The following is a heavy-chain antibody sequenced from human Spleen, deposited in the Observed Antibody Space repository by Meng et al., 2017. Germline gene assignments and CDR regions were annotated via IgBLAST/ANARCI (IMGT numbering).Heavy chain of an antibody. J-gene: IGHJ3*01. Sequence: GGSLRLSCEASGFTLNTAYMNWVRQAPGKGLEWVSGITGSRYSTYYADSVKGRFTISRNTSSSMLYLQMNSLRAEDTAVYYCAKGFDHRNNRGFFIHDPLDVWGQGTLVTVSS. CDR3: AKGFDHRNNRGFFIHDPLDV. CDR2: ITGSRYST. V-gene: IGHV3-23*01. D-gene: IGHD2/OR15-2a*01. CDR1: GFTLNTAY.